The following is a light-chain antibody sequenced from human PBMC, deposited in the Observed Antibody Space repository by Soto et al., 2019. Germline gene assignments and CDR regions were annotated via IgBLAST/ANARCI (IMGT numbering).Light chain of an antibody. Sequence: EIVLTQSPATLSLSPGERATLSCRASQSVSRYLAWYQQKPGQAPRLLIYDASNRATGIPARFSGSGSGTDFTLTISSLEPGDFAVYYCQRRSDWGTFGGETKVEIK. J-gene: IGKJ4*01. CDR2: DAS. CDR3: QRRSDWGT. CDR1: QSVSRY. V-gene: IGKV3-11*01.